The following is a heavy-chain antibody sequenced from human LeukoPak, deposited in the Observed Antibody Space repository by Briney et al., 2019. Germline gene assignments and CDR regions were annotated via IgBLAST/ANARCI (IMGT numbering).Heavy chain of an antibody. D-gene: IGHD5-24*01. Sequence: SETLSLTCPVSSGSISSGVYYWSWIRQHPGKGLEWIGYIYYSGSTYYNPSLKSRVTISVDTSKNQFSLKLSSVTAADTAVYYCARGVRWLQLSYFDYWGQGTLVTVSS. V-gene: IGHV4-31*03. CDR3: ARGVRWLQLSYFDY. CDR1: SGSISSGVYY. CDR2: IYYSGST. J-gene: IGHJ4*02.